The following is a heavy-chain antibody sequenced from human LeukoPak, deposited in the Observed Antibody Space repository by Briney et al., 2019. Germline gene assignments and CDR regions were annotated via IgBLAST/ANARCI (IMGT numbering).Heavy chain of an antibody. Sequence: PSETLSLTCTVSGDSISSSSCYWGWIRQPPGKGLEWIGSIYYSGSTYYNPSLKSRVTISVDTSKNQFSLKLSSVTAADTAVYYCARHLQSGYSSGWYGYWGQGTLVTVSS. J-gene: IGHJ4*02. CDR2: IYYSGST. V-gene: IGHV4-39*01. D-gene: IGHD6-19*01. CDR3: ARHLQSGYSSGWYGY. CDR1: GDSISSSSCY.